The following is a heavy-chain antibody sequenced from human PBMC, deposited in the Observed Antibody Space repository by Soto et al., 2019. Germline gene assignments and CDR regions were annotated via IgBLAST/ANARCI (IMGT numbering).Heavy chain of an antibody. CDR2: IYPGDSDS. J-gene: IGHJ3*02. CDR1: GYSFTSYW. CDR3: ARGFVDTASTHGFDI. V-gene: IGHV5-51*01. D-gene: IGHD5-18*01. Sequence: LGESLKISCKGSGYSFTSYWIGWVRQMPGKGLEWMGIIYPGDSDSRYSPSFQGQVSISVDKSISTAYLQWSSLKASDTAMYYCARGFVDTASTHGFDIWGQGTMVTVSS.